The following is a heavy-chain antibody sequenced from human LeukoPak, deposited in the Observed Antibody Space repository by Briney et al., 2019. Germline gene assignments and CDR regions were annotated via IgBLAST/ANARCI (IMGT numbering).Heavy chain of an antibody. J-gene: IGHJ4*02. CDR2: ITSSSSSTI. V-gene: IGHV3-48*02. CDR3: TRGSRLKGIAVAGTNFDY. Sequence: GGSLRLSCAAAGFTFSSYSMSWVRQAPGKGLEWVSYITSSSSSTIYYADSVKGRFTISRDNAENSLYLQMNSLRDEDTAVYYCTRGSRLKGIAVAGTNFDYWGQGTLVTVSS. D-gene: IGHD6-19*01. CDR1: GFTFSSYS.